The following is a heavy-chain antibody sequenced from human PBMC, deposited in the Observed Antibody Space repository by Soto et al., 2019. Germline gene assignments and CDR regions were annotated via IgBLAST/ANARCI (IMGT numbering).Heavy chain of an antibody. CDR2: IYYSGST. J-gene: IGHJ6*02. V-gene: IGHV4-31*03. CDR1: GGSISSGGYY. Sequence: QVQLQESGPGLVKPSQTLSLTCTVSGGSISSGGYYWSWIRQHPGKGLEWIGYIYYSGSTYYNPSLKSRVTISEDTSKNQSSLRLSSVTAADTAVYYCARDSPTSDGDYTYYSNYGMDVGGQGTTVTVS. CDR3: ARDSPTSDGDYTYYSNYGMDV. D-gene: IGHD4-17*01.